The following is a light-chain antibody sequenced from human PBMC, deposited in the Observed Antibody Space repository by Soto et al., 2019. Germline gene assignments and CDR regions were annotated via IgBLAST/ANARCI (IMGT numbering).Light chain of an antibody. J-gene: IGLJ1*01. CDR3: SSYTSSSTLEGV. CDR1: SSDVGGYNY. V-gene: IGLV2-14*01. Sequence: QSVLTQPASVSGSPGQSITISCTGTSSDVGGYNYVSWYQQHPGKAPKLMIYDVSNRPSGVSNRFSGSKSGNTASLTISGLQAEDEADYCCSSYTSSSTLEGVFGTGTKLTVL. CDR2: DVS.